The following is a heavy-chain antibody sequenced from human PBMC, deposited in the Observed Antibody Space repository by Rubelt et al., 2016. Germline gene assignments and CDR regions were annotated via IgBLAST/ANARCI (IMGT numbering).Heavy chain of an antibody. CDR3: ARVQGSSGWYEPYYGMDV. V-gene: IGHV4-59*01. CDR2: IYYSGSN. J-gene: IGHJ6*02. Sequence: QLQLQESGPGLVKPSETLSLTCTVSGGSISSYYWSWIRQPPGKGLEWIGYIYYSGSNNYNHPPPNGRVPLSLSPAKIRFSLKLSCRTAADTAVYYCARVQGSSGWYEPYYGMDVWGQGTTVTVSS. CDR1: GGSISSYY. D-gene: IGHD6-19*01.